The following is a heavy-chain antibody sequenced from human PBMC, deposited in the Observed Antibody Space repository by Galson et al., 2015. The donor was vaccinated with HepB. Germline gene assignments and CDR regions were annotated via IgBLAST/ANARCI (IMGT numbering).Heavy chain of an antibody. CDR2: ISSSSSYI. CDR3: ARDQPHSSSWYHYYGMDV. D-gene: IGHD6-13*01. CDR1: GFTFSSYS. Sequence: SLRLSCAASGFTFSSYSMNWVRQAPGKGLEWVSSISSSSSYIYYADSVKGRFTISRDNAKNSLYLQMNSLRAEDTAVYYCARDQPHSSSWYHYYGMDVWGQGTTVTVSS. V-gene: IGHV3-21*01. J-gene: IGHJ6*02.